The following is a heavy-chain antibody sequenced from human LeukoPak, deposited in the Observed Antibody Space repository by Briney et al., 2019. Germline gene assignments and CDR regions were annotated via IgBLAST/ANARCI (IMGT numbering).Heavy chain of an antibody. CDR2: IRSRAYGGTT. CDR1: GFTFDDYA. V-gene: IGHV3-49*04. CDR3: SREEGGSCNF. Sequence: GGSLRLSCTASGFTFDDYAMSWVRQAPGKGLEWVCFIRSRAYGGTTEYAASVKGRFTISRDDSKSIAYLQMNSLKTEDTAVYYCSREEGGSCNFWGQGTLVTVSS. J-gene: IGHJ4*02. D-gene: IGHD2-15*01.